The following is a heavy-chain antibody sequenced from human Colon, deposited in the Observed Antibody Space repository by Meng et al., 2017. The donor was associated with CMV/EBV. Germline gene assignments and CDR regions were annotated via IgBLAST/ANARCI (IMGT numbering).Heavy chain of an antibody. CDR2: IHPSGST. Sequence: QVQLQQWGAGLVEPSETLSLTCAVYDGSSSGYYFSWVRQPPGKGLEWIGEIHPSGSTSYNASLNSRVTLSLDTSKDQFSLKLNSVTAADTAVYFCARGDDTAKTGRSWGQGILVTVSS. CDR1: DGSSSGYY. V-gene: IGHV4-34*02. D-gene: IGHD5-18*01. CDR3: ARGDDTAKTGRS. J-gene: IGHJ4*02.